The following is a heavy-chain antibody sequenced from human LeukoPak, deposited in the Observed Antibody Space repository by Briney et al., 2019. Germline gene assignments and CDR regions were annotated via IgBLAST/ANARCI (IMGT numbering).Heavy chain of an antibody. CDR2: ISSSSSYI. D-gene: IGHD3-22*01. CDR1: GFTFSSYS. Sequence: GGSLRLSCAASGFTFSSYSMNWVRQAPGKGLEWVSSISSSSSYIYYADSVKGRFTISRDNAKNSLYLQMNSLRAEDTAVYYCAGESYDSSGYCYLWGQGTLVTVSS. V-gene: IGHV3-21*01. J-gene: IGHJ5*02. CDR3: AGESYDSSGYCYL.